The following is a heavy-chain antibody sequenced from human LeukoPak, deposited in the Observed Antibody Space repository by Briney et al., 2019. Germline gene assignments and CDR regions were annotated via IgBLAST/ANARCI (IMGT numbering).Heavy chain of an antibody. V-gene: IGHV2-5*02. CDR2: IYWDDDK. CDR3: AHSLSEPYSSSWSDAFDI. D-gene: IGHD6-13*01. Sequence: SGPTLVNPTQTLTLTCTFSGFSLSTSGVGVGWIRQPPGKALEWLALIYWDDDKRYSPSLKSRLTITKDTSKNQVVLTMTNMDPVDTATYYCAHSLSEPYSSSWSDAFDIWGQGTMVTVSS. J-gene: IGHJ3*02. CDR1: GFSLSTSGVG.